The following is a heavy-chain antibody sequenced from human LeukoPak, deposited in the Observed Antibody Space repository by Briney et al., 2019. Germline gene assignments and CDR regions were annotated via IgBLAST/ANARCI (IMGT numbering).Heavy chain of an antibody. CDR3: ARDTKDY. Sequence: PGGSLRLSCEASGFTFSNYEMNWVRQAPGKGLEWISYITTTGDRIQYADSVNGRFTISRDNAKNSLYLEMNSLRAEDTGVYFCARDTKDYWGQGTLVVVSS. D-gene: IGHD2-2*01. CDR2: ITTTGDRI. J-gene: IGHJ4*02. V-gene: IGHV3-48*03. CDR1: GFTFSNYE.